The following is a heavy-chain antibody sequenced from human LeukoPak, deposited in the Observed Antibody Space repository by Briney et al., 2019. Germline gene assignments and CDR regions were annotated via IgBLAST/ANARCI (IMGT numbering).Heavy chain of an antibody. V-gene: IGHV5-51*01. D-gene: IGHD4-17*01. CDR3: ARLGATVTTGWYYGMDV. J-gene: IGHJ6*04. CDR2: IYPGDSDT. Sequence: GESLKISCKGSGYSFTSYWIGWVRHMPGTGLERGGIIYPGDSDTRYSPSFQGQVTISADKSISTAYLQWSSLKASDTAMYYCARLGATVTTGWYYGMDVWGKGTTVTVSS. CDR1: GYSFTSYW.